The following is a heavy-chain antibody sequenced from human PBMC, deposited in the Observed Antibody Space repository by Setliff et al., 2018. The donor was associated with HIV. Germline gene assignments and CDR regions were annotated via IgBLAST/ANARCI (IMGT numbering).Heavy chain of an antibody. D-gene: IGHD3-22*01. CDR2: IYTSGNT. CDR3: ARQNYYDISGYYARPLDFDS. CDR1: GGSISSGIYY. Sequence: SETLSLTCTVSGGSISSGIYYWSWIRQPAGQGLEWIGHIYTSGNTYSSPSLKSRVSISLHSSENQFSLRVFSATAADTAIYYCARQNYYDISGYYARPLDFDSWGQGVLVTVSS. J-gene: IGHJ4*02. V-gene: IGHV4-61*09.